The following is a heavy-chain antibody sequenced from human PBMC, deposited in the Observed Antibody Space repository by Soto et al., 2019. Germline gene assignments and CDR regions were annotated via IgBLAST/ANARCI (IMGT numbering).Heavy chain of an antibody. Sequence: SHTNTVSDLNIINHYCSWIRQPQGKGLEWIGYIYYSGSTNYNPSLKSRVTISVDTSKNQFSLKLSSVTAADTAVYYCARDYWVGIVPYVMAFLGHGTKVT. V-gene: IGHV4-59*11. CDR1: DLNIINHY. CDR2: IYYSGST. D-gene: IGHD3-10*01. J-gene: IGHJ6*02. CDR3: ARDYWVGIVPYVMAF.